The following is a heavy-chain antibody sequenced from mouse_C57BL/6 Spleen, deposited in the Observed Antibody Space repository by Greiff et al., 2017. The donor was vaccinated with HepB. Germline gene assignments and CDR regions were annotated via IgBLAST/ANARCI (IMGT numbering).Heavy chain of an antibody. V-gene: IGHV1-54*01. CDR3: AQSTMVTTGFAY. CDR2: INPGSGGT. D-gene: IGHD2-2*01. Sequence: QVQLKESGAELVRPGTSVKVSCKASGYAFTNYLIEWVKQRPGQGLEWIGVINPGSGGTNYNEKFKGKATLTADKSSSTAYMQLSSLTSEDSAVYFCAQSTMVTTGFAYWGQGTLVTVSA. CDR1: GYAFTNYL. J-gene: IGHJ3*01.